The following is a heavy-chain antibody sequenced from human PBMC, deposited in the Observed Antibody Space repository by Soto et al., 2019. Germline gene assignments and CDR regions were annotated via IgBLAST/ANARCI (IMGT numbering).Heavy chain of an antibody. CDR1: GYTFTGYY. CDR2: INPNSGGT. CDR3: ARGGNSSSWPPNYYYYYGMDV. Sequence: VASVKVSCKASGYTFTGYYMHWVRQAPGQGLEWMGWINPNSGGTNYAQKFQGWVTMTRDTSISTAYMELSRLRSDDTAVYYCARGGNSSSWPPNYYYYYGMDVWGQGTTVTVSS. V-gene: IGHV1-2*04. D-gene: IGHD6-13*01. J-gene: IGHJ6*02.